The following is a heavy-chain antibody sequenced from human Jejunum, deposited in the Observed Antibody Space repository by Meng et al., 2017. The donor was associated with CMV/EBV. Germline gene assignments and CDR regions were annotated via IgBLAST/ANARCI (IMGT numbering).Heavy chain of an antibody. J-gene: IGHJ4*02. Sequence: KTSGYNVAAPWFGWVRQMPGEDLEWMGMIHCGDSRTIYSPFFQGQVTISVDKSINTAYVQWTSLQTSDTAMYYCARHFDASWFGYWGQGTPVTVSS. CDR1: GYNVAAPW. CDR3: ARHFDASWFGY. D-gene: IGHD3-9*01. V-gene: IGHV5-51*01. CDR2: IHCGDSRT.